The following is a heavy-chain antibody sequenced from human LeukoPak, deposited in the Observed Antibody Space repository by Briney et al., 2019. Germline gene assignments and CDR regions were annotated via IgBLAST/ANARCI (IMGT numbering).Heavy chain of an antibody. J-gene: IGHJ4*02. D-gene: IGHD4-23*01. CDR2: ISYSGYT. Sequence: SETLSLTCTVSGGSIRSYYWNWIRQAPWKGLEWVGFISYSGYTIYIPSLKSRVAISVDTAKSQFFLRMNSMTAEDTAIYYCARGRNDNGGMFFDSWAQGNLVTVSS. CDR3: ARGRNDNGGMFFDS. V-gene: IGHV4-59*01. CDR1: GGSIRSYY.